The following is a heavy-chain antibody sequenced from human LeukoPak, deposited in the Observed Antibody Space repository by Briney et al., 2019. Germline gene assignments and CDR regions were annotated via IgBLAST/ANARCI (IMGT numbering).Heavy chain of an antibody. CDR3: ARDLVYSSGWYAGELDH. D-gene: IGHD6-19*01. Sequence: GGSLRLSCSASGFAFSSDAMHWVRQPPGRGLEWLAVISYDGSNEDHAESVRGRFTISRNSLRPEDTAVYYCARDLVYSSGWYAGELDHWGLGTLVIVSS. J-gene: IGHJ4*02. CDR1: GFAFSSDA. V-gene: IGHV3-30*04. CDR2: ISYDGSNE.